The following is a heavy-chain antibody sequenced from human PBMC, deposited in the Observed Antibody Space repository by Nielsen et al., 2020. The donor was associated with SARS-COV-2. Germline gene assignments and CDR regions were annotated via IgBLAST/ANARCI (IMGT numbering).Heavy chain of an antibody. J-gene: IGHJ4*02. V-gene: IGHV3-49*03. CDR1: GFTFSDYY. CDR2: IRSKAYGGTT. Sequence: GESLKISCAASGFTFSDYYMSWIRQAPGKGLERVGFIRSKAYGGTTEYAASVKGRFTISRDDSKSIAYLQMNSLKTENTAVYYCTRDGPAAGTWGYWGQGTLVTVSS. D-gene: IGHD6-13*01. CDR3: TRDGPAAGTWGY.